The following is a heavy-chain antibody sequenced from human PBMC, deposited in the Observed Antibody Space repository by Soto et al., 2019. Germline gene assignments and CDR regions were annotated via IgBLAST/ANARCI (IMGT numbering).Heavy chain of an antibody. Sequence: SETLSLTCAVYGGSFSGYYCSWIRQPPGKGLEWIGEINHSGSTNYNPSLKSRVTISVDTSKNQFSLKLSSVTAADTAVYYCARLRLGELSLYPYYYYGMDVWGQGTTVTVS. CDR1: GGSFSGYY. D-gene: IGHD3-16*02. CDR2: INHSGST. J-gene: IGHJ6*02. CDR3: ARLRLGELSLYPYYYYGMDV. V-gene: IGHV4-34*01.